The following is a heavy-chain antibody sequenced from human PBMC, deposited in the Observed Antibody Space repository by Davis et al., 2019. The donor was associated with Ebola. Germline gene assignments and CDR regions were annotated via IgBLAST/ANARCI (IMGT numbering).Heavy chain of an antibody. CDR3: ARDEKASSWSYNWFDP. V-gene: IGHV1-18*01. CDR2: ISTYKGNT. Sequence: AASVKVSCKASGYTFTNYGISWVRQVPGQGLEWMGWISTYKGNTNYAQKLQGRVTMTTDTSTSTAYMELRSLRSDDTAVYYCARDEKASSWSYNWFDPWGQGTLVTVSS. D-gene: IGHD6-13*01. CDR1: GYTFTNYG. J-gene: IGHJ5*02.